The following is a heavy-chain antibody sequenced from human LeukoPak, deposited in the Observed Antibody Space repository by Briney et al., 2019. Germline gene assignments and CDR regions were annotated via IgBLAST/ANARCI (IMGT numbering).Heavy chain of an antibody. D-gene: IGHD3-10*01. CDR1: GFTFSSYA. CDR3: ARDQSGYDYGMDV. CDR2: ISYDGSNK. Sequence: GGSPRLFCAASGFTFSSYAMHWGRQAPGEGLEGVAVISYDGSNKYYADSVKGRFTISRDNSKNSLYLQMNSLRAEDTAVYYCARDQSGYDYGMDVWGKATTVTVSS. J-gene: IGHJ6*04. V-gene: IGHV3-30*04.